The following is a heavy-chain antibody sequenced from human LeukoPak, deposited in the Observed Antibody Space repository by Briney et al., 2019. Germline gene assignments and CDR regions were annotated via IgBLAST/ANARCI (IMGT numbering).Heavy chain of an antibody. Sequence: ASVKVSCKPSGYTLTRYGISWLRQAPGQALEWMGWISAYNGNTNYAQKLQGRVTMTTDTSTSTAYMELRSLRSDDTAVYYCARESSGWYYYYMDVWGKGTTVTVSS. V-gene: IGHV1-18*01. CDR2: ISAYNGNT. J-gene: IGHJ6*03. D-gene: IGHD6-19*01. CDR1: GYTLTRYG. CDR3: ARESSGWYYYYMDV.